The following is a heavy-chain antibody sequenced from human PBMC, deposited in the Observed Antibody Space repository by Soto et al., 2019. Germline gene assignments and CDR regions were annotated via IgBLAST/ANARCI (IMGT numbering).Heavy chain of an antibody. V-gene: IGHV4-30-4*01. D-gene: IGHD3-22*01. Sequence: PSETLSLTCTVSGGSIRSGDSYWSWIRQPPGKGLEWIGYIYYSGSTYYNPSLKSRVTISLDTSKNQFSLNLSSVTAADTAVYYCARTHSSDRSGTDYWGQGTLLTVSS. CDR3: ARTHSSDRSGTDY. CDR2: IYYSGST. CDR1: GGSIRSGDSY. J-gene: IGHJ4*02.